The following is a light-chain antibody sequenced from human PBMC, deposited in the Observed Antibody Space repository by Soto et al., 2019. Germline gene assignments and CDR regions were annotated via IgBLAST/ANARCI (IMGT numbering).Light chain of an antibody. CDR3: QQLNSYPRT. Sequence: DIQLTQSPSFLSASVGDRVTITCRASQGISSYLAWYQQKPGKAPNLLIYAASTLQSGVPSRFSGSRSGTKYPLTIRSLQPEDFATYYCQQLNSYPRTFGQGTKVEIK. J-gene: IGKJ1*01. CDR2: AAS. CDR1: QGISSY. V-gene: IGKV1-9*01.